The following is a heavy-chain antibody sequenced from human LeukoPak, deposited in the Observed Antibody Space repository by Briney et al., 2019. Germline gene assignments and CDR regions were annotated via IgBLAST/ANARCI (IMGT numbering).Heavy chain of an antibody. CDR1: VFTFSSYG. D-gene: IGHD2-2*01. CDR2: ISYDGGNK. V-gene: IGHV3-30*18. Sequence: RSPRDSRVAPVFTFSSYGMHWVRQAPGKGLEWVAVISYDGGNKYYADSMLRRLRVSRDNSKNTLYLEMSSLRAEDTAVYYCAKDYCSSTSCFGIDYWGQGT. CDR3: AKDYCSSTSCFGIDY. J-gene: IGHJ4*02.